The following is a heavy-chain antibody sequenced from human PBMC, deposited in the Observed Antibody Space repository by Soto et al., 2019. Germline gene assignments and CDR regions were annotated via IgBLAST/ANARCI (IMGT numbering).Heavy chain of an antibody. D-gene: IGHD3-10*01. CDR2: IIPMYGPA. CDR1: GGTFSSYA. CDR3: ARVTSMVRGAIDNWFDP. Sequence: QVPLVQSGAEVKKPGSSVSVSCKASGGTFSSYAIHWVRQAPGQGLEWMGGIIPMYGPAKYAQRFQGRVTITADESTTTVYMELTSLTSQDTAVYYCARVTSMVRGAIDNWFDPWGHGTLVTVSS. V-gene: IGHV1-69*01. J-gene: IGHJ5*02.